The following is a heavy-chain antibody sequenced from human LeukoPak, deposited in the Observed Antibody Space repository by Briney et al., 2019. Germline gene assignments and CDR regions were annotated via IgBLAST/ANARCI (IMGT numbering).Heavy chain of an antibody. CDR3: AREGAGTYAHDAFDI. CDR2: ISGTGGTV. Sequence: GGSLRLSCAASGFTFSGYEMNWVRQAPGKGLEWVSYISGTGGTVYYADSVKGRFTISRDNVKKFLFLQMNSLRAEDTALYYCAREGAGTYAHDAFDIWGQGTMVTASS. V-gene: IGHV3-48*03. D-gene: IGHD1-26*01. J-gene: IGHJ3*02. CDR1: GFTFSGYE.